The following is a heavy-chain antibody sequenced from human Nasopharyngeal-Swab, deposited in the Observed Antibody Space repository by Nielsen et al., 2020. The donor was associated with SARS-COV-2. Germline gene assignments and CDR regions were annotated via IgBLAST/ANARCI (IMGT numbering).Heavy chain of an antibody. V-gene: IGHV1-2*04. Sequence: ASVKVSCKASGYTFTGYYMHWVRQAPGQGLEWMGWINPNSGGTNYAQKFQGWVTMTRDTSISTAYMELSRLRSDDTAVYYCARAGRSSGYYYDYWGQGTLVTVSS. CDR1: GYTFTGYY. J-gene: IGHJ4*02. D-gene: IGHD3-22*01. CDR2: INPNSGGT. CDR3: ARAGRSSGYYYDY.